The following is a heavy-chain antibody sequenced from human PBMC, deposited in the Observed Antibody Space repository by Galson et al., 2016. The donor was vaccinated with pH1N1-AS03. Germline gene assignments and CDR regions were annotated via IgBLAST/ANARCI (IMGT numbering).Heavy chain of an antibody. CDR1: GDSINSSPYY. D-gene: IGHD1-26*01. CDR3: ARHVSGSYPNNLDY. V-gene: IGHV4-39*07. CDR2: IYCRGAT. J-gene: IGHJ4*02. Sequence: LSLTCTVSGDSINSSPYYWGWIRQPPGKGLEWIGTIYCRGATYYSPSLKSRVTISIDTSKNQFSLNLRSATAADTAVYYCARHVSGSYPNNLDYWGQGTLVIVSS.